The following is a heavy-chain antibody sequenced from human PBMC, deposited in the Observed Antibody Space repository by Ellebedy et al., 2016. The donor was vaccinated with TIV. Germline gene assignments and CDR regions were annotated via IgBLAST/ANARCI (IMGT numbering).Heavy chain of an antibody. J-gene: IGHJ4*02. CDR2: LTSTADRA. Sequence: GESLKISCVVSGFTFSSYTMTWVRQAPGKGLEWVSSLTSTADRANYADSVKGRFTISRDNVKNTLYLQMNSLRAEDTAVYYCVRRSSGYCVGTSCTTDFDYWGQGTLVTVSS. V-gene: IGHV3-23*01. CDR1: GFTFSSYT. CDR3: VRRSSGYCVGTSCTTDFDY. D-gene: IGHD2-2*03.